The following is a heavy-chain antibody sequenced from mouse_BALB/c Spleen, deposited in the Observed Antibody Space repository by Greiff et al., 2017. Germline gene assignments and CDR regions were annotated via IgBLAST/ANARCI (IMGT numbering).Heavy chain of an antibody. V-gene: IGHV3-6*02. Sequence: EVQLQESGPGLVKPSQSLSLTCSVTGYSITSGYYWNWIRQFPGNKLEWMGYISYDGSNNYNPSLKNRISITRDTSKNQFFLKLNSVTTEDTATYYCARGLITRGFAYWGQGTLVTVSA. CDR2: ISYDGSN. J-gene: IGHJ3*01. D-gene: IGHD1-2*01. CDR3: ARGLITRGFAY. CDR1: GYSITSGYY.